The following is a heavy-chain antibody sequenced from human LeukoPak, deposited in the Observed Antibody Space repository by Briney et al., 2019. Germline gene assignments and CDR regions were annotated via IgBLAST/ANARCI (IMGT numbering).Heavy chain of an antibody. D-gene: IGHD1-14*01. Sequence: GGSLRLSCAASGFTFSSYAMTWVRQAPGKGLEWVSAISGSGGSTYYADSVKGRFTISRDNSKNTLYLQMNSLRAEDTAVYYCARVMLRGIRGSTFDYWGQGTLVTVSS. J-gene: IGHJ4*02. CDR2: ISGSGGST. V-gene: IGHV3-23*01. CDR3: ARVMLRGIRGSTFDY. CDR1: GFTFSSYA.